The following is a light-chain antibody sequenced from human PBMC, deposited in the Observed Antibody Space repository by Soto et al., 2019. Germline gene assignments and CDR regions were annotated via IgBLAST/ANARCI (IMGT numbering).Light chain of an antibody. CDR1: QSIRSNF. Sequence: EIVLTQSPGTLSLSPGERATLSCRASQSIRSNFLAWYQQKPGQPPRLLIYDASNRATGIPARFSGSGSVTDFTLTITRLEPEDFAVYFCQQYRETPRTFGQGTKVDIK. CDR3: QQYRETPRT. J-gene: IGKJ1*01. CDR2: DAS. V-gene: IGKV3-20*01.